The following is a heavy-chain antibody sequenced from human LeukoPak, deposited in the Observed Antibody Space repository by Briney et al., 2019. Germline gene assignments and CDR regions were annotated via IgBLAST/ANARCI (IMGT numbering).Heavy chain of an antibody. Sequence: QPGGSLRLSCAASGFTFSSYWMSWVRQAPGKGLEWVANIKQDGSEKYYVDSVKGRFTISRDNAKNSLYLRMNSLRAEDTAVYYCASSSSWARFDPWGQGTLVTVSS. D-gene: IGHD6-13*01. CDR1: GFTFSSYW. CDR2: IKQDGSEK. V-gene: IGHV3-7*03. J-gene: IGHJ5*02. CDR3: ASSSSWARFDP.